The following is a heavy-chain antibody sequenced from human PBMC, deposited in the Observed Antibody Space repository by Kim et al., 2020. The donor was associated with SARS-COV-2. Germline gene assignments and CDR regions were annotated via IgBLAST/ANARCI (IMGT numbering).Heavy chain of an antibody. CDR3: ARERDTDPGVGYYGMDV. J-gene: IGHJ6*02. V-gene: IGHV3-30*04. D-gene: IGHD5-18*01. CDR1: GFTFSSYA. CDR2: ISYDGSNK. Sequence: GGSLRLSCAASGFTFSSYAMHWVRQAPGKGLEWVAVISYDGSNKYYADSVKGRFTISRDNSKNTLYLQMNSLRAEDTAVYYCARERDTDPGVGYYGMDVWGQGTTVTVSS.